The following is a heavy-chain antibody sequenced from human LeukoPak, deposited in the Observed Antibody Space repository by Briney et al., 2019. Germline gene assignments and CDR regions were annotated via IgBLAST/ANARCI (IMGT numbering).Heavy chain of an antibody. CDR3: AKTRYCSGGSCHSDY. D-gene: IGHD2-15*01. CDR2: LSDSGGKT. CDR1: GFIFTSYA. Sequence: QPGGSLRLSCAASGFIFTSYAMSWVRQAPGKGLEWVSTLSDSGGKTYYADSVKGRFTISRDNSRNTLYLQMNSLRAGDTAVYYCAKTRYCSGGSCHSDYWGQGTLVTVSS. V-gene: IGHV3-23*01. J-gene: IGHJ4*02.